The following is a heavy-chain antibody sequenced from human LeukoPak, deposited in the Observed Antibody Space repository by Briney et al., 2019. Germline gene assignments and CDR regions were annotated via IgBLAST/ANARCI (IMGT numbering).Heavy chain of an antibody. J-gene: IGHJ4*02. Sequence: GESLKISCKGSGYSFTSYWIGWVRQMPGKGLEWMGFIYPGDSDTRYSPSFQGQVTISADKSISTAYLQWSSLKASDTAMYYCATQNYDILTGYPTNFDYWGQGTLVTVSS. CDR3: ATQNYDILTGYPTNFDY. D-gene: IGHD3-9*01. V-gene: IGHV5-51*01. CDR2: IYPGDSDT. CDR1: GYSFTSYW.